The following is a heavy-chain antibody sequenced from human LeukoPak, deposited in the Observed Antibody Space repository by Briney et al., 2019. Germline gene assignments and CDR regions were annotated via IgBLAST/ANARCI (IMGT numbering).Heavy chain of an antibody. J-gene: IGHJ4*02. CDR2: ISHDGRTK. D-gene: IGHD2-2*01. V-gene: IGHV3-30*04. CDR1: GFNFDNFA. Sequence: PGGSLRLSCVVSGFNFDNFAMHWVRQPLGKGLEWVAVISHDGRTKYYADSMKGRITISRDNSKNTLYLQMNSLRAEDTAVYYCARDLSSTSSWATVPDYWGQGTLVTVSS. CDR3: ARDLSSTSSWATVPDY.